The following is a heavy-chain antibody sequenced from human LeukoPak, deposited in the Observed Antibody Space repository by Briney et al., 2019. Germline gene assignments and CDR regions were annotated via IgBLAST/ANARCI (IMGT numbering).Heavy chain of an antibody. V-gene: IGHV1-8*01. CDR1: GYTFTSYD. D-gene: IGHD1-26*01. CDR2: MNPNSGNT. Sequence: ASVKVSCKASGYTFTSYDINWVRQATGQGLEWMGWMNPNSGNTGYAQKFQGRVTMTRNTSISTAYMELSSLRSEDTAVYYCATGALGVGATNPTWFDPWGQGTLVTVTS. J-gene: IGHJ5*02. CDR3: ATGALGVGATNPTWFDP.